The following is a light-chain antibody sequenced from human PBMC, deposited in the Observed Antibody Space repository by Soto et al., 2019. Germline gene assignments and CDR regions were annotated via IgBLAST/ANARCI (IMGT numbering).Light chain of an antibody. CDR1: QSISSF. V-gene: IGKV1-39*01. CDR2: DSS. Sequence: DIQMTQSPSSLSVSVGDRVTITCRASQSISSFLNWYQQKPGRAPKLLIYDSSNLQSGVPSTFSVCGSGTDFTLTISSLQPEDFATYSCQQRYSTPYTVGQGTKLEIK. J-gene: IGKJ2*01. CDR3: QQRYSTPYT.